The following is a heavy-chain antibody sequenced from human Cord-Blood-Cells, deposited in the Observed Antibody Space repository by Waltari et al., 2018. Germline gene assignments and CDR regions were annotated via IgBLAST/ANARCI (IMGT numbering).Heavy chain of an antibody. CDR3: ASKWNYYFDY. CDR1: GGSISSSSYY. V-gene: IGHV4-39*01. CDR2: IYYSGST. J-gene: IGHJ4*02. Sequence: QLQLQESGPGLVKPSETVSLTCTVSGGSISSSSYYWRWIRQPPGKGLEWIGSIYYSGSTYYNPSLKSRVTISVDTSKNQFSLKLSSVTAADTAVYYCASKWNYYFDYWGQGTLVTVSS. D-gene: IGHD1-7*01.